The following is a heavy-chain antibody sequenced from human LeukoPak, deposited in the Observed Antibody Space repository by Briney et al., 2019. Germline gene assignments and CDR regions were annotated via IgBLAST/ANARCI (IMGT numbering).Heavy chain of an antibody. V-gene: IGHV4-59*08. CDR3: ARPVAVNDAFDI. J-gene: IGHJ3*02. Sequence: SETLSLTCTVSGGSISSYYWSWIRQPPGKGLEWIGYIYYSGSTNYNPSLKSRVTISVDTSKNQFSLKLSSVTAADTAVYYCARPVAVNDAFDIWGQGTMVTVSS. D-gene: IGHD2-21*01. CDR1: GGSISSYY. CDR2: IYYSGST.